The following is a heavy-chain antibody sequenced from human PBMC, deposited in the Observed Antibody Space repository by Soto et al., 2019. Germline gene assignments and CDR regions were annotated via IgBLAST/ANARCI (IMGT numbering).Heavy chain of an antibody. J-gene: IGHJ6*02. D-gene: IGHD6-19*01. CDR3: ARVTSSGWFYYYYGMDV. Sequence: EVQLVESGGGLVKPGGSLRLSCAASGFTFSSYSMNWVRQAPGKGLEWVSSISSSSSYIYYADSVKGRFTISRDNAKNSLYLQMNSLRAEDTAVYYCARVTSSGWFYYYYGMDVWGQGTTVTVSS. V-gene: IGHV3-21*01. CDR2: ISSSSSYI. CDR1: GFTFSSYS.